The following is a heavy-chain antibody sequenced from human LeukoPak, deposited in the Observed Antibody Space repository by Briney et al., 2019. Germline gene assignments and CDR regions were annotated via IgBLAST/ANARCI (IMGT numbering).Heavy chain of an antibody. Sequence: GGSLRLSCAASEFTFSRHWVNWVRQAPGKGLEWVANIKEDGSEKFYVDSVKGRFTISRDNAKNSLFLQMDNLRVGDTAVYYCASLRRVEMPTIGAYWGQGALVTVSS. D-gene: IGHD5-24*01. CDR1: EFTFSRHW. J-gene: IGHJ4*02. V-gene: IGHV3-7*02. CDR2: IKEDGSEK. CDR3: ASLRRVEMPTIGAY.